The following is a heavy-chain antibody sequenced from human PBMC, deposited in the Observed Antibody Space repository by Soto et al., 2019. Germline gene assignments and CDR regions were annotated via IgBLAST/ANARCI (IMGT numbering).Heavy chain of an antibody. V-gene: IGHV1-18*04. D-gene: IGHD6-6*01. CDR2: ISADNGNT. J-gene: IGHJ6*02. CDR1: GYSFTSYG. Sequence: ASVKVSCKASGYSFTSYGFSWVRQAPGQGLEWMGWISADNGNTNYTQKLQGRVTISTDTSTSTAYMELRSLRSDDTAVYYCARGLRIAGRPGAGGMDVWGQGTTVTVSS. CDR3: ARGLRIAGRPGAGGMDV.